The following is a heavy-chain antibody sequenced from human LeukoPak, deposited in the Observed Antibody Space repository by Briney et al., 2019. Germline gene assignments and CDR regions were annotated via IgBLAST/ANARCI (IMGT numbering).Heavy chain of an antibody. Sequence: PGGSLRLSCAASGFTFSGYWMTWVRQAPGKGLEWVSYIRGGGGVTRYSDSVKDRFTISRDNSKNTLYLQMNSLRAEDTAIYYCAKCSASYYNDAFDIWGRGTMVTVSS. V-gene: IGHV3-23*01. J-gene: IGHJ3*02. D-gene: IGHD3-10*01. CDR3: AKCSASYYNDAFDI. CDR1: GFTFSGYW. CDR2: IRGGGGVT.